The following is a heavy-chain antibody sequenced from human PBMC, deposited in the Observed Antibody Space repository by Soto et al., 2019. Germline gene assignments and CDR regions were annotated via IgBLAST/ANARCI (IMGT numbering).Heavy chain of an antibody. CDR2: INGGTGQT. D-gene: IGHD1-1*01. CDR3: ARGKGMEENYYYYGLDI. J-gene: IGHJ6*02. CDR1: GYTFTTHA. V-gene: IGHV1-3*01. Sequence: ASVKVSCKASGYTFTTHAMHCVRQSPVQSLEWMGWINGGTGQTKHSQRFQGRVIITRDTSASTAYMELSSLRSEDTAVYYCARGKGMEENYYYYGLDIWGQGTTVTVSS.